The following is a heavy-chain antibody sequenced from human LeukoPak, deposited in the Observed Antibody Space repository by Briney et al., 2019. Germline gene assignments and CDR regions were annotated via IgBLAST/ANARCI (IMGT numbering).Heavy chain of an antibody. Sequence: SVKVSCKASGGTFSSYAISWVRQAPGQGLEWLGGTIPIFGTANYAQKFQGRVTITADESTSTAYMELSSLRSEDTAVYYCARDPPGGRYGMDVWGKGTTVTVSS. D-gene: IGHD3-16*01. V-gene: IGHV1-69*13. CDR3: ARDPPGGRYGMDV. CDR2: TIPIFGTA. J-gene: IGHJ6*04. CDR1: GGTFSSYA.